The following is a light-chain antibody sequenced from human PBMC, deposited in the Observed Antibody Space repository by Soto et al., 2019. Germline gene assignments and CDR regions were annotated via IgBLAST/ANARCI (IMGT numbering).Light chain of an antibody. CDR1: QSISSY. CDR2: AAS. CDR3: QQSYSSPWT. V-gene: IGKV1-39*01. J-gene: IGKJ1*01. Sequence: DIQSTQCPSSLSASVGDRVTITCRASQSISSYLNWYQQKPGKAPKLLIYAASSLQSGVPSRFSGSGSGTEFTLTITSLRPDDFATYYCQQSYSSPWTFGQGAKVDIK.